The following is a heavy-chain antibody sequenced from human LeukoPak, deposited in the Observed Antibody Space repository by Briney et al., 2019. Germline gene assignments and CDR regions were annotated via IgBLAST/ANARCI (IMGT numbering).Heavy chain of an antibody. CDR2: INSDGSST. CDR1: GFTFDDYA. V-gene: IGHV3-74*01. CDR3: AREAAVADFPFDY. D-gene: IGHD6-19*01. Sequence: GGSLRLSCAASGFTFDDYAMHWVRQAPGNGLVWVSRINSDGSSTSYADSVKGRFTISRDNAKNTLYLQMNSLRAEDTAVYYCAREAAVADFPFDYWGQGTLVTVSS. J-gene: IGHJ4*02.